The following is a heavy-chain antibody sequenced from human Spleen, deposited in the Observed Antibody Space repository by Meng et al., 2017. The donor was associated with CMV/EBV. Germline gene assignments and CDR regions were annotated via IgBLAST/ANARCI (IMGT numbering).Heavy chain of an antibody. CDR3: ATLTTVTTFDY. J-gene: IGHJ4*02. CDR2: IHWSGGST. V-gene: IGHV3-20*04. Sequence: GGSLRLSCVTSGFTFDDYAMNWVRQAPGKGLEWVSGIHWSGGSTAYADSVKGRFTICRDNARNFLYLRMNSLRAEDTAVYYCATLTTVTTFDYWGQGTLVTVSS. D-gene: IGHD4-17*01. CDR1: GFTFDDYA.